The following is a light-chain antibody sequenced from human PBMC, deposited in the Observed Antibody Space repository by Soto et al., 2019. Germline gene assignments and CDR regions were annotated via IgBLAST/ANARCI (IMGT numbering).Light chain of an antibody. Sequence: DIPMTQSPSTLSASVGDRVTITCRASQSISSWLAWYQQKPGKAPNLLIYKASTLESGVPSRFSGSGSGTEFTLTISSLQPDDFATYYCQHYNSYSWGFGQGTKVEIK. CDR3: QHYNSYSWG. J-gene: IGKJ1*01. V-gene: IGKV1-5*03. CDR2: KAS. CDR1: QSISSW.